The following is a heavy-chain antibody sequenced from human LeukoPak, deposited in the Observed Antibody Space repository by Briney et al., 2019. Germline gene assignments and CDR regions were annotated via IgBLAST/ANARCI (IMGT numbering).Heavy chain of an antibody. J-gene: IGHJ4*02. CDR2: IWHDGSNK. V-gene: IGHV3-33*01. Sequence: GRSLRLSCAASGFTMSSYGMHWGRQAPGKGLEWVAVIWHDGSNKFYADSVKGRFTISRDNPKNTVYLQMNILTAGDTAVYYCARGGDEYSSSPQEYWGLGTLVTVSS. CDR1: GFTMSSYG. CDR3: ARGGDEYSSSPQEY. D-gene: IGHD6-6*01.